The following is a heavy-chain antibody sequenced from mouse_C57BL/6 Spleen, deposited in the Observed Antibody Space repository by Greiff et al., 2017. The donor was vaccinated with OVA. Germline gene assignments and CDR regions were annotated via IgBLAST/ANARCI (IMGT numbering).Heavy chain of an antibody. CDR3: AKPGYGYDGTGYTMDY. Sequence: VQLQQSGAELVKPGASVKLSCKASGYTFPTYPIEWMKQNHGKSLEWIGNFHPYNDDPKYNDKFKGKATLTVEQSSSTVYLELSRLTSDDSAIYYCAKPGYGYDGTGYTMDYWGQGTSVTVSS. V-gene: IGHV1-47*01. CDR2: FHPYNDDP. CDR1: GYTFPTYP. J-gene: IGHJ4*01. D-gene: IGHD2-2*01.